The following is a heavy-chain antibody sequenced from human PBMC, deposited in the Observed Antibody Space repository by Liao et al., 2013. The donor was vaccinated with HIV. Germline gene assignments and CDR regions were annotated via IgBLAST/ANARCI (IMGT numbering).Heavy chain of an antibody. V-gene: IGHV4-4*07. D-gene: IGHD3-3*01. CDR2: IYTSGST. J-gene: IGHJ3*02. Sequence: QVQLQESGPGLVKPSETLSLTCTVSGGSISSYYWSWIRQPAGKGLEWIGKIYTSGSTNYNPSLKSRVTMSVDTSKKQFSLKLSSVTAADTAVYYCARQRAPPYYDFWSGYEGGCAFDIWGQGTMVTVSS. CDR3: ARQRAPPYYDFWSGYEGGCAFDI. CDR1: GGSISSYY.